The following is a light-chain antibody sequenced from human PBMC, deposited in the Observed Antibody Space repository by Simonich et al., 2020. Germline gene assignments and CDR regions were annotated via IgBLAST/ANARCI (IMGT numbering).Light chain of an antibody. V-gene: IGKV4-1*01. J-gene: IGKJ4*01. CDR1: QSVLYSSNNKNY. Sequence: DIVMTQSPDSLAVSLGERATIHCQSSQSVLYSSNNKNYLAWYQQKPGQPPKLLIYWASTRESGVPDRFRGSGYGTDFTLTISSLEPEDFAVYYCQQRSNWPLTFGGGTKVEIK. CDR2: WAS. CDR3: QQRSNWPLT.